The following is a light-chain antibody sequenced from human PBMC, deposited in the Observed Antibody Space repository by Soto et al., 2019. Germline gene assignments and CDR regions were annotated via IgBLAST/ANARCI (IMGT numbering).Light chain of an antibody. Sequence: DIPMTQSPSSLSASVGDRVTLTCRASQGISTYLAWYQQRPGKVPTLLIYAASTLQSGVPSRFSGSGSGTDFTLTISSLQPEDVATYYCQKYHSAPWTFGQGTKVEIK. CDR3: QKYHSAPWT. CDR1: QGISTY. V-gene: IGKV1-27*01. CDR2: AAS. J-gene: IGKJ1*01.